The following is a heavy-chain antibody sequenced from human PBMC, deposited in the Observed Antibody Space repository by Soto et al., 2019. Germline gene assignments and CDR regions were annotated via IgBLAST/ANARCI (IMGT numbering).Heavy chain of an antibody. CDR3: AREDITMVRGKEGMDV. CDR2: INPNSGGT. V-gene: IGHV1-18*04. Sequence: ASVKVSCKASGYTFTTYDISWVRQAPGQELGWMGRINPNSGGTNYAQKLQGRVTMTTDTSTSTAYMELRSLRSDDTAVYYCAREDITMVRGKEGMDVWGQGTTVTVSS. D-gene: IGHD3-10*01. J-gene: IGHJ6*02. CDR1: GYTFTTYD.